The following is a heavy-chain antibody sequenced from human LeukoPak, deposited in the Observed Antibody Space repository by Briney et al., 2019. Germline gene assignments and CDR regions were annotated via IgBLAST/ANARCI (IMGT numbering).Heavy chain of an antibody. CDR3: ARDTYPDIVDYYMDV. V-gene: IGHV1-2*02. J-gene: IGHJ6*03. Sequence: ASLKVSCKASGYTFTGYYMHWVRQAPGQGLEWMGWINPNSGGTNYAQKFQGRVTMTRDTSISTAYMELSRLRSDDTAVYYCARDTYPDIVDYYMDVWGKGTTVTVSS. CDR1: GYTFTGYY. CDR2: INPNSGGT. D-gene: IGHD2-15*01.